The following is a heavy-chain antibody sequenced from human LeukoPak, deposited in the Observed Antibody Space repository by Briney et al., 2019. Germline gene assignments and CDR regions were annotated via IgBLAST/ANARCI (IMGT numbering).Heavy chain of an antibody. V-gene: IGHV3-21*01. CDR2: ISSSSSYI. J-gene: IGHJ4*02. Sequence: GGSLRLSCAASGFTFSSYSMNWVRQAPGKGLEWVSSISSSSSYIYYADSVKGRFTISRDNAKNSLYLQMNSLRAEDTAVYYCARDLYYYDSSGSDTSWGQGTLVTVSS. CDR1: GFTFSSYS. D-gene: IGHD3-22*01. CDR3: ARDLYYYDSSGSDTS.